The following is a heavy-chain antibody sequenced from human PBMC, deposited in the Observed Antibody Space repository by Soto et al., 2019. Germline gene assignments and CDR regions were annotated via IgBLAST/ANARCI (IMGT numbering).Heavy chain of an antibody. CDR1: GGSISSGDYY. D-gene: IGHD5-18*01. J-gene: IGHJ6*02. Sequence: PSETLSLTCTVSGGSISSGDYYWSWIRQPPGKGLEWIGYIYYSGSTYYNPSLKSRVTISVDTSKNQFSLKLSSVTAADTAVYYCASARIQLWTSLGNYYYGMDVWGQGTTVTVSS. V-gene: IGHV4-30-4*01. CDR3: ASARIQLWTSLGNYYYGMDV. CDR2: IYYSGST.